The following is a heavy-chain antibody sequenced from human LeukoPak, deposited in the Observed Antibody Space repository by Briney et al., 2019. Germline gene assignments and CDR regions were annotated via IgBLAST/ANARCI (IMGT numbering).Heavy chain of an antibody. D-gene: IGHD2-21*02. CDR1: GFTFSSYG. CDR3: AKGRGVPYEVVTAILDP. V-gene: IGHV3-30*18. Sequence: GGSLRLSCAASGFTFSSYGMHWVRQAPGKGLEWVAVTSYDGSNKYYADSVKGRFTISRDNSKNTLYLQMNSLRAEDTAVYYCAKGRGVPYEVVTAILDPWGQGTLVTVSS. CDR2: TSYDGSNK. J-gene: IGHJ5*02.